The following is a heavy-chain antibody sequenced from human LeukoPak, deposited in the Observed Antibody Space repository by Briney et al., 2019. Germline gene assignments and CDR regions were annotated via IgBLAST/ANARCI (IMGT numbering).Heavy chain of an antibody. D-gene: IGHD3-22*01. J-gene: IGHJ4*02. CDR2: ISYDGSNK. V-gene: IGHV3-30*18. CDR1: GFTFSSYG. Sequence: GGSLRLSCAASGFTFSSYGMHWVRQAPGKGLEWVAVISYDGSNKYYADSVKGRFTISRDNSKNTLYLQMNSLRAEDTAVYYCAKDSTHYYDSSGYFDYWGQGTLVTVSS. CDR3: AKDSTHYYDSSGYFDY.